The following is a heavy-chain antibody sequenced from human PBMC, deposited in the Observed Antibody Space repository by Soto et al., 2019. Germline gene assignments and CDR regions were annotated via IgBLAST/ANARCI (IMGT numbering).Heavy chain of an antibody. Sequence: QVQLVQSGAEVKKPGSSVKVSCKTSGVSFNNNGIGWVRQAPGHGLEWMGGVSPTFRTSKYARKFQGRISITADASTGTVNMELSSLTSEDTAQYYCARVLYYGSGSYSPYGMDVWGQGTTVTVSS. CDR1: GVSFNNNG. V-gene: IGHV1-69*01. J-gene: IGHJ6*02. D-gene: IGHD3-10*01. CDR2: VSPTFRTS. CDR3: ARVLYYGSGSYSPYGMDV.